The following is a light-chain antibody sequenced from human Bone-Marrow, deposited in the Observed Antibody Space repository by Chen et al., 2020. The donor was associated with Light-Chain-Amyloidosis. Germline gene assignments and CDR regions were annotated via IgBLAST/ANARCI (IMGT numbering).Light chain of an antibody. CDR3: QVWDRSSDRPV. CDR2: DDS. CDR1: NIGSTS. J-gene: IGLJ3*02. V-gene: IGLV3-21*02. Sequence: SYVLTQPSSVSVAPGQTATIACGGNNIGSTSVHWYQQTPGQAPLLVGYDDSDRPSGIPERLSGSDSGNTATLTSSRVEAGDGADYYCQVWDRSSDRPVFGGGTKLTVL.